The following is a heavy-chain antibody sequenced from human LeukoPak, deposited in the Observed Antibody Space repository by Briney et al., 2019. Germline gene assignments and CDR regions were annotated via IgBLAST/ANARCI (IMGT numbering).Heavy chain of an antibody. J-gene: IGHJ3*02. V-gene: IGHV4-59*01. CDR1: GGSISTYY. Sequence: SETLSLTCTVSGGSISTYYWSWIRQPPGKGLEWIGYIYYTGSINYNPSLKSRVTISVDTSKNQFSLKLSSVTAADTAIYYCARGTLPGDRRAFGIWGQGTMVTVSS. CDR2: IYYTGSI. CDR3: ARGTLPGDRRAFGI. D-gene: IGHD7-27*01.